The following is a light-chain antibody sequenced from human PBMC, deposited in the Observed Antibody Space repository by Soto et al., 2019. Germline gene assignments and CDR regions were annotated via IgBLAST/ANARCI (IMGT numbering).Light chain of an antibody. Sequence: EIVLTQSPDTLSLFPGERATLSCRASQSVSSTYLAWYQQKLGQAPRLLIFGASSRATGIPDRFNGSGSGTDFTLTISRLEPEDFAVYYCQQYGSSRWTFGQGTKVDIK. CDR2: GAS. J-gene: IGKJ1*01. CDR3: QQYGSSRWT. V-gene: IGKV3-20*01. CDR1: QSVSSTY.